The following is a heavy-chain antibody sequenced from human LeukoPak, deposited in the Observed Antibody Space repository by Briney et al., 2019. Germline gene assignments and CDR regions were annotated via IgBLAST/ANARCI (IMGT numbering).Heavy chain of an antibody. D-gene: IGHD1-26*01. Sequence: PGGSLRLSCAASGFTVSSNYMSWVRQALGKGLEWVSVIYSGGSTYYADSVKGRFTISRGNSKNTLYLQMNSLRAEDTAVYYCARDQYSGSLDYWGQGTLVTVSS. J-gene: IGHJ4*02. V-gene: IGHV3-66*01. CDR3: ARDQYSGSLDY. CDR1: GFTVSSNY. CDR2: IYSGGST.